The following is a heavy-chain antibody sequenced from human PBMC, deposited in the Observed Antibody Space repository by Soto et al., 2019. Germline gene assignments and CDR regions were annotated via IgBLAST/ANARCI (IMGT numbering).Heavy chain of an antibody. Sequence: QLQLQESGSGLVKPSQTLSLTCAVSGGSISSGGYSWSWIRQPPGKGLEWIGYIYDSGFTYYNPSLKSRATIAVDRPKNQFSLKRSSVTAADTAVYYCARAHYGDFGYGMDVWGQGTTVTVSS. CDR2: IYDSGFT. V-gene: IGHV4-30-2*01. D-gene: IGHD4-17*01. J-gene: IGHJ6*02. CDR3: ARAHYGDFGYGMDV. CDR1: GGSISSGGYS.